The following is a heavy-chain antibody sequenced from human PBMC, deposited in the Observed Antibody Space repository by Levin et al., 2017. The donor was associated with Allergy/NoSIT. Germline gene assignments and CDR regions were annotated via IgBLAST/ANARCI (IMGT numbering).Heavy chain of an antibody. CDR2: IKQDGSEK. J-gene: IGHJ3*02. Sequence: GESLKISCAASGFTFSSYWMSWVRQAPGKGLEWVANIKQDGSEKYYVDSVKGRFTISRDNAKNSLYLQMNSLRAEDTAVYYCARDGGDAFDIWGQGTMVTVSS. CDR1: GFTFSSYW. CDR3: ARDGGDAFDI. V-gene: IGHV3-7*04.